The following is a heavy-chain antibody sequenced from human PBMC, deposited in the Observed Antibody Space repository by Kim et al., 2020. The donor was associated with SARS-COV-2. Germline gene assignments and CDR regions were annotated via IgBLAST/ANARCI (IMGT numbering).Heavy chain of an antibody. CDR1: GFTFSSYE. Sequence: GSLRLSCAASGFTFSSYEMNWVRQAPGKGLEWVSYISTSGTTIFYADSVKGRFTISRDSAKNSLYLQMNSLRAEDTAVYYCARGGSSYYYDCLDYWGQGTLVTVSS. J-gene: IGHJ4*02. D-gene: IGHD3-22*01. CDR3: ARGGSSYYYDCLDY. V-gene: IGHV3-48*03. CDR2: ISTSGTTI.